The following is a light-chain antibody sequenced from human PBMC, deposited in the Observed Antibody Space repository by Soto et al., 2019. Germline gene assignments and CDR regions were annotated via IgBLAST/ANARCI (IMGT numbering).Light chain of an antibody. CDR2: SNN. CDR1: SSNIGSNT. CDR3: AAWDDSMNGSV. Sequence: QSVLTQPPSASGTPGQRGTISWSGSSSNIGSNTVNWYQQLPGTAPKLLIYSNNQRPSGVPDRFSVSKSGTSASLAISGLQSEDEADYYCAAWDDSMNGSVFGTGTKVNVL. V-gene: IGLV1-44*01. J-gene: IGLJ1*01.